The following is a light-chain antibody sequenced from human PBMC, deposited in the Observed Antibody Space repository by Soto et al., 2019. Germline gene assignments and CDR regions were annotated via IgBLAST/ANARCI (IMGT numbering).Light chain of an antibody. CDR1: QSVMTK. V-gene: IGKV3-15*01. CDR3: QQYSDWPPWT. J-gene: IGKJ1*01. CDR2: SAS. Sequence: EIVMTQSPDTLSVSPGERASLSCRASQSVMTKLAWYQKKPGQAPRLLMYSASIRATGIPARFSGSGSGTEFSLTISRLQPEDFAIYYCQQYSDWPPWTFGQGTKVDI.